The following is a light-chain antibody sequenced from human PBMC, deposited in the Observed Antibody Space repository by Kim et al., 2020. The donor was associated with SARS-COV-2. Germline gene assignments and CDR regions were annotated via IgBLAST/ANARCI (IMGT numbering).Light chain of an antibody. CDR3: QXXNSAART. CDR2: AAS. V-gene: IGKV1-27*01. CDR1: QGISNY. J-gene: IGKJ1*01. Sequence: DIQMTQSPSSLSASVGDRVTITCRXSQGISNYLAWYQQKPGKVPKLLIYAASTLQSGVPSRFSGSGSGTDFTLTISSLQPEDVATYYCQXXNSAARTFGXGTXVDXK.